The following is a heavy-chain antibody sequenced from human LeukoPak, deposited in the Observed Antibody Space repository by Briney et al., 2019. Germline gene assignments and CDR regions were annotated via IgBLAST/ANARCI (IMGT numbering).Heavy chain of an antibody. CDR2: IYYSEST. CDR3: ARAVTEVVSSSSTIYYYYYYMDV. Sequence: PSETLSLTCTVSGGSISSHYWSWIRQPPGKGLEWIGYIYYSESTNYNPSLKSRVTISVDTSKNQFSLKLSSVTAADTAVYYCARAVTEVVSSSSTIYYYYYYMDVWGKGTTVTVSS. V-gene: IGHV4-59*11. J-gene: IGHJ6*03. D-gene: IGHD6-13*01. CDR1: GGSISSHY.